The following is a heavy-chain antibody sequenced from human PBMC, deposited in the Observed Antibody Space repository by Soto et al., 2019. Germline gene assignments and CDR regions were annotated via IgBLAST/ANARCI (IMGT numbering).Heavy chain of an antibody. J-gene: IGHJ4*02. V-gene: IGHV3-30*03. CDR2: ISIRGGDE. Sequence: QVQLVESGGGVVQPGKSLRLSCAASGFTFSSYAMHWARQAPGKGLEWVTVISIRGGDEYYAECVRGRFTISRDDSKNTLYLQMDSLRVEATAVYYCARGTIVAREHLAYWGQRTLVTVSS. D-gene: IGHD6-6*01. CDR3: ARGTIVAREHLAY. CDR1: GFTFSSYA.